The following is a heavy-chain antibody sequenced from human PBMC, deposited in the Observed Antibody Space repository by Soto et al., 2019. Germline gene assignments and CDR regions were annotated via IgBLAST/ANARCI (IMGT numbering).Heavy chain of an antibody. D-gene: IGHD3-9*01. CDR3: AKDGNPIPYLTGYYRLGWFDP. CDR1: GFTFSSYA. J-gene: IGHJ5*02. Sequence: EVQLLESGGGLVQPGGSLRLSCAASGFTFSSYAMSWVRQAPGKGLEWVSAISGSGGSTYYADSVKGRFTISRDNSMNTLYLQMNSLRAEDTAVYYCAKDGNPIPYLTGYYRLGWFDPWGQGTLVTVSS. V-gene: IGHV3-23*01. CDR2: ISGSGGST.